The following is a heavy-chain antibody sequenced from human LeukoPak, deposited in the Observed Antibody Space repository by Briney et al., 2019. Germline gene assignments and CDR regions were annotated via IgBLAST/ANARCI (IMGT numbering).Heavy chain of an antibody. J-gene: IGHJ4*02. CDR2: IQRKTDGGTT. V-gene: IGHV3-15*01. Sequence: GGSLRLSCLASGFTFGDHAMSWVRQAPGEGLEWVGRIQRKTDGGTTDYAAPVKGRFTISRDDSKNMVYLQMNSLTTEDTAVYYCATDLLDYWGQGTLVTVSS. CDR1: GFTFGDHA. CDR3: ATDLLDY.